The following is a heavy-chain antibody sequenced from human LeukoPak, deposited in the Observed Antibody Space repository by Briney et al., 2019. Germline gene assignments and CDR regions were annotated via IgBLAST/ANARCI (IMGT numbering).Heavy chain of an antibody. D-gene: IGHD3-10*01. V-gene: IGHV3-21*01. CDR1: GFTFSSVS. J-gene: IGHJ4*02. CDR2: ISSDSSYI. CDR3: GRDEVRFRGFLPHAG. Sequence: GGSLRLSCAASGFTFSSVSMNWVRQAPGKGLEWVSSISSDSSYIYYANSVQGRFTISRDNAKNSLYLEMNSLRAEDTAVYYCGRDEVRFRGFLPHAGWGQGTLVTVSS.